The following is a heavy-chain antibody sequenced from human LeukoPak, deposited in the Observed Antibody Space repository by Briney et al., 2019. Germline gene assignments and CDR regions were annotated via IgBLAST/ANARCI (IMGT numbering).Heavy chain of an antibody. J-gene: IGHJ4*02. D-gene: IGHD6-13*01. CDR2: IYYSGST. V-gene: IGHV4-59*01. CDR3: AKGSPAAAGIVDY. CDR1: GGSITGYY. Sequence: SETLSLTCTVSGGSITGYYWSWIRQPPGKGLEWIGYIYYSGSTIYNPSLKSRVTISVDTSKNQFSLKLNFVTAADTAVYYCAKGSPAAAGIVDYWGQGTLVTVSS.